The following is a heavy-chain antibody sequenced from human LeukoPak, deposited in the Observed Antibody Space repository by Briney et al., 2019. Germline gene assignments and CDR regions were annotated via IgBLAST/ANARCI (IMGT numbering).Heavy chain of an antibody. Sequence: SETLSLTCTVSGGSISSNSYYWGWIRQPPGKGLDWIGTIYYSGSTYYNPSLKGRVTISVDTSKNQFSLKLSSVTAADTAVYYCARQYHGDWSDYWGQGTLVTVSS. D-gene: IGHD4-17*01. CDR2: IYYSGST. V-gene: IGHV4-39*01. CDR3: ARQYHGDWSDY. J-gene: IGHJ4*02. CDR1: GGSISSNSYY.